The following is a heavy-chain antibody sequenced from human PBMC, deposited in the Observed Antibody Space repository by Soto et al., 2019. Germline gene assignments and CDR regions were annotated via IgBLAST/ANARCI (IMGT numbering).Heavy chain of an antibody. CDR2: MNPNSGNT. V-gene: IGHV1-8*01. CDR3: ARVPSRIVVVAATSPFDY. Sequence: QVQLVQSGAEVKKPGTSVKVSCKASGYTFTSYDINWVRQATGQVLEWMGWMNPNSGNTGYAQKFQGRVTMTRNTSISTAYMELSSLRSEDTAVYYCARVPSRIVVVAATSPFDYWGQGTLVTVSS. J-gene: IGHJ4*02. D-gene: IGHD2-15*01. CDR1: GYTFTSYD.